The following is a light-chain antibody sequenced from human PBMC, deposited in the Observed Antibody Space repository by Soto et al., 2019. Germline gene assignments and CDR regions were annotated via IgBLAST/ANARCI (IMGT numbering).Light chain of an antibody. V-gene: IGLV2-23*01. Sequence: QSALTQPASVSGSPGQSIALSCTGTSSDVGSYNLVSWYQQHPGKAPKLMIYEGSKRPSGVSNRFSGSKSGNTASLTIPGLQAEDEADYYCCSYAGSSSYVFGTGTKVTVL. J-gene: IGLJ1*01. CDR3: CSYAGSSSYV. CDR1: SSDVGSYNL. CDR2: EGS.